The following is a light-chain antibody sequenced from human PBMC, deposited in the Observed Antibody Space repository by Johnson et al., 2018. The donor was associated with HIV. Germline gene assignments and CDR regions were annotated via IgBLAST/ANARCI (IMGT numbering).Light chain of an antibody. V-gene: IGLV1-51*02. J-gene: IGLJ1*01. CDR2: ENT. CDR1: SSNIGNNY. Sequence: HSVLTQPPSVSAAPGQKVTISCSGSSSNIGNNYVSWYQHLPGTAPKLLIYENTKRPSGIPDRFSGSKSGTSATLGITGLQTGDEGDYYCGTWDGSLSAGAVFGTGTKVTVL. CDR3: GTWDGSLSAGAV.